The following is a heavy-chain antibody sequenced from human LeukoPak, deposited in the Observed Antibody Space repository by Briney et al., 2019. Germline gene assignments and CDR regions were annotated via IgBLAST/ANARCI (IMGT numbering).Heavy chain of an antibody. CDR3: ARDIPVDSRSSVPKPVRDS. CDR2: IYSNTSA. D-gene: IGHD6-6*01. V-gene: IGHV3-53*04. CDR1: GFTISYNY. J-gene: IGHJ5*02. Sequence: GGSLRLSCAASGFTISYNYMSWVRQAPGKGLQWVSVIYSNTSAYYADSVKGRFTISRRNSKNTLYLQMTSLRAEDAAVYYCARDIPVDSRSSVPKPVRDSWGQGTLVTVSS.